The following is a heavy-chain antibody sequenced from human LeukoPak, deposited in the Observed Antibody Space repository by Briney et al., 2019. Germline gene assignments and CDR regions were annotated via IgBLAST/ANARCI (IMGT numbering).Heavy chain of an antibody. CDR1: GFTFSSYG. J-gene: IGHJ5*02. CDR3: AKDRLRSDWASRALDA. D-gene: IGHD3-9*01. CDR2: ISYNGSYK. V-gene: IGHV3-30*18. Sequence: GGSLRLSCAASGFTFSSYGIHWVRQPPGQGLECVATISYNGSYKEYADSVKGRFTISRDTSMTTLYLQMNSLTVEDTAVYYCAKDRLRSDWASRALDAWGQGTLVTVSS.